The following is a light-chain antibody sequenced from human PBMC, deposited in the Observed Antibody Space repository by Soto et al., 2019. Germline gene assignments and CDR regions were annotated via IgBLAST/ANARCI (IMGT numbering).Light chain of an antibody. V-gene: IGKV1-39*01. CDR1: QSIGIY. CDR2: AAS. J-gene: IGKJ1*01. Sequence: DIQMTQSPSALSASVRDRVTITCRASQSIGIYLNWYLQKPGKAPKPLIYAASSLQSGVRSRFSGSGSGTDFTLSISSLQPEDFATYYCQQSYSIPAFGQGTKVDIK. CDR3: QQSYSIPA.